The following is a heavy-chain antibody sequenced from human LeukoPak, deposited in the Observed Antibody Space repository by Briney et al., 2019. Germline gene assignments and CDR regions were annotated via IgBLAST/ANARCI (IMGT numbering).Heavy chain of an antibody. CDR3: ARDQRSSGWVWAL. J-gene: IGHJ4*02. CDR2: IYYSGST. Sequence: PSETLSVTCTDPRGSISSYYWSWIRQPPGKGLGWIGYIYYSGSTNYNPPLKRRVTISVDTSKNQFSLKLSSVTAADTAVYYCARDQRSSGWVWALWGQGTLVTVSS. V-gene: IGHV4-59*01. CDR1: RGSISSYY. D-gene: IGHD6-19*01.